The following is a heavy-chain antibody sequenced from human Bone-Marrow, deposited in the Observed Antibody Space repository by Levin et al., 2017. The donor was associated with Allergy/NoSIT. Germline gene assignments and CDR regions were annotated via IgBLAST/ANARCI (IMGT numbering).Heavy chain of an antibody. V-gene: IGHV3-23*01. J-gene: IGHJ4*02. CDR1: GFTFSSYA. CDR2: ISGSGGST. Sequence: GESLKISCAASGFTFSSYAMSWVRQAPGKGLEWVSAISGSGGSTYYADSVKGRFTISRDNSKNTLYLQMNSLRAEDTAVYYCAKAHWTNGIAAAGLDYWGQGTLVTVSS. CDR3: AKAHWTNGIAAAGLDY. D-gene: IGHD6-13*01.